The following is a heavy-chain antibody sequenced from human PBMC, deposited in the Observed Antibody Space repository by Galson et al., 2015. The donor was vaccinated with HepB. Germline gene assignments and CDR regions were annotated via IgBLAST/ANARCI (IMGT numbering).Heavy chain of an antibody. D-gene: IGHD3-16*01. CDR3: AKDPVRNAWGLVGFDY. CDR2: IRYDGSNK. Sequence: SLRLSCAASGFTFSSYGMHWVRQAPGKGLEWVAFIRYDGSNKYYADSVKGRFTISRDNSKNTLYLQMNSLRAEDTAVYYCAKDPVRNAWGLVGFDYWGQGTLVTVSS. J-gene: IGHJ4*02. V-gene: IGHV3-30*02. CDR1: GFTFSSYG.